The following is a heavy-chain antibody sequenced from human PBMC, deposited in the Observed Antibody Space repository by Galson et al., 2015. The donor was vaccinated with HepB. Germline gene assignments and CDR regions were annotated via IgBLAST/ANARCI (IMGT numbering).Heavy chain of an antibody. V-gene: IGHV3-7*01. D-gene: IGHD1-26*01. CDR3: ARDYVGYYYYMDV. J-gene: IGHJ6*03. CDR2: IKQDGSEK. Sequence: SLRLSCAASGFTLSSYWMSWVRQAPGKGLEWVANIKQDGSEKYYVDSVKGRFTISRDNAKNSLYLQMNSLRAEDTAVYYCARDYVGYYYYMDVWGKGTTVTVSS. CDR1: GFTLSSYW.